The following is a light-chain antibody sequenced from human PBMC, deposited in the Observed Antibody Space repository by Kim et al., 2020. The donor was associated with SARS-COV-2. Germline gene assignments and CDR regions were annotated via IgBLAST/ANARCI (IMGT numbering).Light chain of an antibody. CDR1: NRVSRSN. Sequence: PAEEATRSYRARNRVSRSNFAGYQQRPGQAPRLLCYGAASGATGIPDRFSGSGSGTDFTLTITRLEPEDFAVYYCQQYSSSPATFGQGTKVDIK. J-gene: IGKJ1*01. CDR3: QQYSSSPAT. CDR2: GAA. V-gene: IGKV3-20*01.